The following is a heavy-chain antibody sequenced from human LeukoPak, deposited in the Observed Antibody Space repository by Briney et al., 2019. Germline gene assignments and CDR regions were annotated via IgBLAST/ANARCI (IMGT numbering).Heavy chain of an antibody. CDR2: IWYGGSNR. V-gene: IGHV3-30*02. D-gene: IGHD2-21*01. Sequence: PGGSLRLSCAASGFTFSSYGMHWVRQAPGKGLEWVAVIWYGGSNRYYADSVKGRFTISRDNSKNTLYLQMNSLRAGDTAVYYCAKDGSAYCGGDCYSYYYYYMDVWGKGTTVTVSS. CDR1: GFTFSSYG. CDR3: AKDGSAYCGGDCYSYYYYYMDV. J-gene: IGHJ6*03.